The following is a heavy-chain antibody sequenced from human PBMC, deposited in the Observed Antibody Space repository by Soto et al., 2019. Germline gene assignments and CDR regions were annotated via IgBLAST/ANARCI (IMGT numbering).Heavy chain of an antibody. J-gene: IGHJ4*02. CDR1: GLSFSSSA. CDR3: ARGYYDSSGYSPTFFDY. D-gene: IGHD3-22*01. V-gene: IGHV1-58*02. Sequence: SVKVSCKTSGLSFSSSAMQWVRQAPGQRLEWIGWIVVGTNNTHYAQKFQGRVTITADESTSTAYMELSSLRSEDTAVYYCARGYYDSSGYSPTFFDYWGQGTLVTVSP. CDR2: IVVGTNNT.